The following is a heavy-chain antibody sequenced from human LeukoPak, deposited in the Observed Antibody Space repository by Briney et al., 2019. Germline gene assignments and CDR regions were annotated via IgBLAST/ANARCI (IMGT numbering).Heavy chain of an antibody. CDR2: IYYSGST. D-gene: IGHD3-10*02. Sequence: SETLSLTCTVSGGSISNYYWTWIRQPPGKGLEWIGYIYYSGSTNYNPSLKSRVTISVDTSKNQFSLKLSSVTAVDTAVYYCARFRSAVVRGEYYYYMDVWGKGTTVTVSS. J-gene: IGHJ6*03. CDR3: ARFRSAVVRGEYYYYMDV. V-gene: IGHV4-59*01. CDR1: GGSISNYY.